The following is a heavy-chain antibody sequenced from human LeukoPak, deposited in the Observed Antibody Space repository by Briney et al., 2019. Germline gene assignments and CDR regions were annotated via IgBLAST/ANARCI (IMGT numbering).Heavy chain of an antibody. CDR1: GSTFTDQY. CDR3: ARVGGYSGYDHDAFDI. V-gene: IGHV1-2*02. CDR2: INPNSGGT. D-gene: IGHD5-12*01. J-gene: IGHJ3*02. Sequence: ASVKVSCKASGSTFTDQYMHWVRQAPGLGPEWMGWINPNSGGTNYAEKFQGRVTMTRDTSISTAYMELSRLRSDDTAVYYCARVGGYSGYDHDAFDIWGQGTMVTVSS.